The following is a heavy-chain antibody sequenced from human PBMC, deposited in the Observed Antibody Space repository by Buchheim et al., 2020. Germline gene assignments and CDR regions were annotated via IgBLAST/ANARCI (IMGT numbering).Heavy chain of an antibody. CDR2: IGGDGRS. CDR3: AKDLHFWSGMDY. V-gene: IGHV3-23*01. D-gene: IGHD3-3*02. J-gene: IGHJ4*02. Sequence: DVQLLQSGGGLVQPGGSLRLFCAASGFSFSTNAMSWVRQAPGRGLEWVSGIGGDGRSHYADSVQGRFTISRDSSKETLSLQMNGLRVEDTATYYCAKDLHFWSGMDYWGQGAL. CDR1: GFSFSTNA.